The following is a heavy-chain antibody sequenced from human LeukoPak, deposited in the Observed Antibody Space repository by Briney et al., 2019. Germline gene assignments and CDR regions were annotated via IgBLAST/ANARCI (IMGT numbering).Heavy chain of an antibody. V-gene: IGHV1-18*01. Sequence: ASVKVSCKTSGYTFTSYGISWVRQAPGQGLEWMGWISAYNGNTNYAQKFQGRVTMTTGTSTSTAYMELRSLRSDDTAMYYCARDRGKWEHLRFFDYWGQGTLVTVSS. D-gene: IGHD1-26*01. CDR3: ARDRGKWEHLRFFDY. J-gene: IGHJ4*02. CDR2: ISAYNGNT. CDR1: GYTFTSYG.